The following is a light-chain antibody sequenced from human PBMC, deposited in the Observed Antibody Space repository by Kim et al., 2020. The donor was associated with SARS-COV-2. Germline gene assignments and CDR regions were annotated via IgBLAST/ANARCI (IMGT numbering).Light chain of an antibody. CDR1: QSVATSY. J-gene: IGKJ1*01. CDR3: QQDYDFPWT. CDR2: GAS. Sequence: EIVMTHSPATLSLSPGERATLSCRASQSVATSYVSWYQQRPGQAPRLLIYGASTRATGIPVRFSGSGSGTDITLTSSSLQPEDFAVYFCQQDYDFPWTFGQGTKVDIK. V-gene: IGKV3D-7*01.